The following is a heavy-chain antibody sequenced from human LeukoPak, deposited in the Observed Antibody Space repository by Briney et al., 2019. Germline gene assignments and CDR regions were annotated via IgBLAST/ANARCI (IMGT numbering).Heavy chain of an antibody. D-gene: IGHD6-6*01. V-gene: IGHV4-39*07. CDR3: ARHIAARLASGYYYYMDV. CDR1: GGSISSSSYY. CDR2: IYYSGST. J-gene: IGHJ6*03. Sequence: KPSETLSLTCTISGGSISSSSYYWGWIRQPPGKGLEWIGSIYYSGSTYYNPSLKSRVTMSLDTSKNQFSLKLSSVTAADTAVYYCARHIAARLASGYYYYMDVWGKGTTVTVSS.